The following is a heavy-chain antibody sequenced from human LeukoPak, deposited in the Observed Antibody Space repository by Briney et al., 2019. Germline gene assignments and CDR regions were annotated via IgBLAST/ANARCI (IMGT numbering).Heavy chain of an antibody. Sequence: PGGSLRLSCAASGFTFSDYYMSWVRQAPGKGLEWVSLMKGRFSISRDNSKNSLYLQMNSLRSEDTAMYYCAKESGKFDYWGQGTLVAVSS. J-gene: IGHJ4*02. V-gene: IGHV3-69-1*01. CDR3: AKESGKFDY. CDR1: GFTFSDYY.